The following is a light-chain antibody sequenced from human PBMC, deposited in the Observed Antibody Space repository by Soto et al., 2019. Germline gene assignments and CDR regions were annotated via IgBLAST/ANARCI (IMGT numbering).Light chain of an antibody. CDR3: QQSYSTLLYT. Sequence: DIQMTQSPSSLSASVGDRVTITCRASQSIRSYLNWYQQRPGKAPKLLIYAASSLQGGVPSRFTGSGSGTDFTLTISSLQPEDFATYYCQQSYSTLLYTFGQGTKLEIK. CDR1: QSIRSY. V-gene: IGKV1-39*01. J-gene: IGKJ2*01. CDR2: AAS.